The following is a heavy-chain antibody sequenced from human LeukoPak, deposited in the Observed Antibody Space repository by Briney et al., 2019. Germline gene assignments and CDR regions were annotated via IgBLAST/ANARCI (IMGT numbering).Heavy chain of an antibody. D-gene: IGHD4-23*01. Sequence: GSLRLSCSASGFTFRSSAMAWVRQAPGKGLEWVSYISSSSTYIFYADSVKGRFTISRDNAKNSLYLQLSSLRAEDTAMYYCVRGYYGGNSLDYWGQGTLVTVSS. CDR2: ISSSSTYI. CDR1: GFTFRSSA. V-gene: IGHV3-21*01. CDR3: VRGYYGGNSLDY. J-gene: IGHJ4*02.